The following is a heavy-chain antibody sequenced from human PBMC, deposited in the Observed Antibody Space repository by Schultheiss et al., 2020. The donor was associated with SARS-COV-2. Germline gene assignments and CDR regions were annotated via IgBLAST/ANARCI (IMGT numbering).Heavy chain of an antibody. CDR3: ARGHGSSFPYYYGMDV. J-gene: IGHJ6*02. CDR2: INHSGST. V-gene: IGHV4-39*07. D-gene: IGHD6-13*01. CDR1: GGSMTSRSYY. Sequence: SETLSLTCTVSGGSMTSRSYYWSWIRQPPGKGLEWIGEINHSGSTNYNPTLKSRVTISVDTSKNQFSLKLSSVTAADTAVYYCARGHGSSFPYYYGMDVWGQGTTVTVSS.